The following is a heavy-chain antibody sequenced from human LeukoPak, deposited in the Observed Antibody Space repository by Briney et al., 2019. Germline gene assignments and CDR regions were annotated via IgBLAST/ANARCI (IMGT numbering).Heavy chain of an antibody. CDR3: ARATRYDILTGPSDY. D-gene: IGHD3-9*01. J-gene: IGHJ4*02. Sequence: GASVKVSCKASGYTFTSYGISWVRQAPGQGLEWMGWISAYNGNTNYAQKLQGRVTMTTDTSTSTAYMELRSLRSDDTAVYYCARATRYDILTGPSDYWGQGTLVTVSS. CDR2: ISAYNGNT. V-gene: IGHV1-18*01. CDR1: GYTFTSYG.